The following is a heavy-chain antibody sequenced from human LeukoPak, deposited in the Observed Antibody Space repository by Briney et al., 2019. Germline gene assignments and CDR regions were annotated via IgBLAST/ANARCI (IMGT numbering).Heavy chain of an antibody. CDR3: AKGRYDILTGYPWYFDG. V-gene: IGHV3-30*18. J-gene: IGHJ4*02. CDR2: ISHYGSNK. Sequence: GDSLRLSCAASGFTFSSYGMHWLRQAPGKGLEWVAGISHYGSNKYYADPEKGRLTTSSDNYKNTLYLEMNSLSPDDRAVYYCAKGRYDILTGYPWYFDGWGQGTLVTVSS. D-gene: IGHD3-9*01. CDR1: GFTFSSYG.